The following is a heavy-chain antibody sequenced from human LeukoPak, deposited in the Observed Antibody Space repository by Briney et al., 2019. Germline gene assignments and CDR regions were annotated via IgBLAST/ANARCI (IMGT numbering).Heavy chain of an antibody. Sequence: GGSLRLSCAVSGFTFSGFWMSWSRQAPGKGLEWVASINSDGSEGYYADVVKGRFTISRDNAKDSLYLQINSLRAEDTAVYYCARSSYSSASSVWGQGTMVTVSS. V-gene: IGHV3-7*03. D-gene: IGHD6-6*01. CDR2: INSDGSEG. CDR3: ARSSYSSASSV. CDR1: GFTFSGFW. J-gene: IGHJ3*01.